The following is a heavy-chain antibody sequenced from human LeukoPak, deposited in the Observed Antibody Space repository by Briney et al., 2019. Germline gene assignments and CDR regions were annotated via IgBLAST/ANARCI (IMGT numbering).Heavy chain of an antibody. CDR2: INPSGGST. Sequence: GASVKVSCKASGYTFTSYGISWVRQAPGQGLEWMGIINPSGGSTTYAQKFQGRVTMTRDTSTSTVYMELSSLRSEDTGVYYCARDGSFYFDYWGQGTLVTVSS. J-gene: IGHJ4*02. CDR1: GYTFTSYG. CDR3: ARDGSFYFDY. V-gene: IGHV1-46*01. D-gene: IGHD1-1*01.